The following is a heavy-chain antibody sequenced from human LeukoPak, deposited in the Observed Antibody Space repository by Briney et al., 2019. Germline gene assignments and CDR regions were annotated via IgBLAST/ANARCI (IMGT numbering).Heavy chain of an antibody. D-gene: IGHD4-17*01. CDR3: AVTVARDWYLDL. Sequence: SQTLSLTCTVSGGSISSGDYYWSWIRQPAGKGLEWIGYIYYSGSTYYNPSLKSRVTISVDTSKNQFPLKLSSVTAADTAVYYCAVTVARDWYLDLWGRGTLVTVSS. V-gene: IGHV4-30-4*01. J-gene: IGHJ2*01. CDR2: IYYSGST. CDR1: GGSISSGDYY.